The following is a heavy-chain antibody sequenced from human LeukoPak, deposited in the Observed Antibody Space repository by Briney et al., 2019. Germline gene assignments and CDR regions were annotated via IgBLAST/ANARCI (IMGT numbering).Heavy chain of an antibody. V-gene: IGHV1-69*13. J-gene: IGHJ4*02. Sequence: SVKVSCKASGYTFTDYAMNWVRQAPGQGLEWMGWIIPIFGTANYAQKFQGRVTITADESTSTAYMELSSLRSEDTAVYYCARLIAVAGTPCWGQGTLVTVSS. CDR2: IIPIFGTA. D-gene: IGHD6-19*01. CDR1: GYTFTDYA. CDR3: ARLIAVAGTPC.